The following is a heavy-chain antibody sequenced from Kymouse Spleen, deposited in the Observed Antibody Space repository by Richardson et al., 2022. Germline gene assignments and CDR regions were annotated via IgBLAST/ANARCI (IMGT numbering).Heavy chain of an antibody. D-gene: IGHD6-6*01. Sequence: QVQLQQWGAGLLKPSETLSLTCAVYGGSFSGYYWSWIRQPPGKGLEWIGEINHSGSTNYNPSLKSRVTISVDTSKNQFSLKLSSVTAADTAVYYCAREGGEYSSSSAYFDYWGQGTLVTVSS. CDR3: AREGGEYSSSSAYFDY. J-gene: IGHJ4*02. V-gene: IGHV4-34*01. CDR1: GGSFSGYY. CDR2: INHSGST.